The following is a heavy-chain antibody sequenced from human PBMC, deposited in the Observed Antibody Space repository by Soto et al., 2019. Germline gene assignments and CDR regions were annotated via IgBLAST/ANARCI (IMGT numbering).Heavy chain of an antibody. V-gene: IGHV2-5*02. CDR2: IYWDDDK. CDR3: ALARYSNFDY. Sequence: QITLKESGPSLVKPTQTLTLTCTFSGFSLRRTGEGVGWIRQPPGKALEWLALIYWDDDKRYSPSLKSRLTILXDTSKNQVVLTLTNMDPVDTATYYCALARYSNFDYWGQGTLVTVSS. J-gene: IGHJ4*02. CDR1: GFSLRRTGEG. D-gene: IGHD4-4*01.